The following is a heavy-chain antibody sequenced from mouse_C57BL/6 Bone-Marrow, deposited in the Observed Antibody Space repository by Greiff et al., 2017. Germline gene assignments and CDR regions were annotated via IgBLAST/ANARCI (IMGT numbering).Heavy chain of an antibody. CDR1: GFSLSTFGMG. D-gene: IGHD1-1*01. CDR3: ARREGVITTVVATDFDY. V-gene: IGHV8-8*01. CDR2: IWWDDDK. J-gene: IGHJ2*01. Sequence: QVTLNVSGPGILKPSPPLSLPCSFSGFSLSTFGMGVGWIRQPSGQGLGWLAHIWWDDDKYYNTALKSRLTNSKDTSKNQVFLTIAKVDTADTATYYGARREGVITTVVATDFDYWGQGTTRSVSS.